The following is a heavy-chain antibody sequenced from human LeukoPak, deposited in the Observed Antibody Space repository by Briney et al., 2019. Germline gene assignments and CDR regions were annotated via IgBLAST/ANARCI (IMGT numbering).Heavy chain of an antibody. J-gene: IGHJ4*02. CDR2: ISFDGSNK. CDR1: GFTFSGYA. CDR3: ARDYSLDY. D-gene: IGHD4-4*01. Sequence: GGSLRLSCAASGFTFSGYAIHWVRQAPGKGLEWVAVISFDGSNKYYADSVKGRFTISRDNSKNTLYLQMNSLRAEDMAVYYCARDYSLDYWGQGTLVTVSS. V-gene: IGHV3-30-3*01.